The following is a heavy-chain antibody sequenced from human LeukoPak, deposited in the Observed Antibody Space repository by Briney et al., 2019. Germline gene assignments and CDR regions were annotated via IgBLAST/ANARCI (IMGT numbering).Heavy chain of an antibody. V-gene: IGHV4-39*02. Sequence: PSETLSLTCTVSGGSISTTIYYWGWIRQPPGKGLEWIASIDYSGSAYYNPSLKSRVTISVDTSKNLFSLRLSSVTATDTAAYYCARDGGGLLFDPWGQGTLVTVSS. CDR2: IDYSGSA. CDR3: ARDGGGLLFDP. CDR1: GGSISTTIYY. D-gene: IGHD2-21*02. J-gene: IGHJ5*02.